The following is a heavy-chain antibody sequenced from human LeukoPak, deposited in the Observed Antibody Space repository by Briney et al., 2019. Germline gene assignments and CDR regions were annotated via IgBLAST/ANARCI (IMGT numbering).Heavy chain of an antibody. Sequence: SETLSLTCTVSGGSISSYYWSWIRQPAGKGLEWIGRIYTSGSTNYNPSLKSRVTISVDTSKNQFSLKLSSVTAADTAVYYCARVHPQYSSSWTPSYYYYMDVWGKGTTVTVSS. V-gene: IGHV4-4*07. CDR2: IYTSGST. D-gene: IGHD6-13*01. CDR1: GGSISSYY. CDR3: ARVHPQYSSSWTPSYYYYMDV. J-gene: IGHJ6*03.